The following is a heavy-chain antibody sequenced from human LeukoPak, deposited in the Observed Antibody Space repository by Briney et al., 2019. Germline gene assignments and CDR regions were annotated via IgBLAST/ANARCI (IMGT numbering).Heavy chain of an antibody. J-gene: IGHJ4*02. CDR2: NSGNGGST. D-gene: IGHD2-15*01. CDR3: AKQGYCSGGSCYPWYFDY. V-gene: IGHV3-23*01. CDR1: VFTFSSYA. Sequence: PGGSVRLSCAASVFTFSSYAMNWVRQAPGKGLEWVSTNSGNGGSTYYADSVKGRFTIPRDNSKNTLYLQMNSRRAGDTAVYHCAKQGYCSGGSCYPWYFDYWGEGTLVTVSS.